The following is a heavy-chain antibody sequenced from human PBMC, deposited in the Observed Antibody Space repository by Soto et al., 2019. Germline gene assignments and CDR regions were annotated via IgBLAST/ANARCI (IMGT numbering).Heavy chain of an antibody. CDR3: ARVSAYNWFDP. Sequence: SETLSLTCTVSGDSISSGGYYWSWIRQHPGKGLEWSGYISNSGSTYYNPSLKSRLTISLDTSKNQFSLNLSSVTAADTALYYCARVSAYNWFDPWGQGTLVTVSS. V-gene: IGHV4-31*03. CDR2: ISNSGST. CDR1: GDSISSGGYY. J-gene: IGHJ5*02.